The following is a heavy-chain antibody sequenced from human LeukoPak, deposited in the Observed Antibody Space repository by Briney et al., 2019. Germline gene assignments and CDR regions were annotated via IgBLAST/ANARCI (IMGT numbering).Heavy chain of an antibody. CDR2: IYYSGTT. J-gene: IGHJ6*03. D-gene: IGHD5-18*01. V-gene: IGHV4-39*01. CDR3: ARRGCSYWSYYMDV. Sequence: SETLSLTCTVSGGSISSSSYYWGWIRQPPGKGLEWIGSIYYSGTTYYNPSLKSRVTISVDTSKNQFSLNLSSVTAADTAVYYCARRGCSYWSYYMDVWGEGTTVTVSS. CDR1: GGSISSSSYY.